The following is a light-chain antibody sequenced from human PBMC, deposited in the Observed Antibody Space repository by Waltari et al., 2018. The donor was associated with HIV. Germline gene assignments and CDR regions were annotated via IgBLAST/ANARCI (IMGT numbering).Light chain of an antibody. CDR1: SGHSSYD. Sequence: QVVLTQAPSASASLGTSVNFTCTPSSGHSSYDIAWHQQPPGKGPRYLMKLHSDGSHNRGDGIPDRFSGSSSGAERHLIISSLHSDDEADYYCQTWGSGIVIFGGGTKLTVL. V-gene: IGLV4-69*01. CDR3: QTWGSGIVI. CDR2: LHSDGSH. J-gene: IGLJ2*01.